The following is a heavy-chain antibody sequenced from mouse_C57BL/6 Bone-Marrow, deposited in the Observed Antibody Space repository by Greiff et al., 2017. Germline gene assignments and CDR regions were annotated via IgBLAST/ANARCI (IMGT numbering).Heavy chain of an antibody. D-gene: IGHD2-1*01. CDR1: GYTFTGYW. CDR3: ARRKRSTMVRYWYFDV. Sequence: VQLQQSGAELMKPGASVKLSCKATGYTFTGYWLEWVKQRPGHGLEWIGEILPGSGSTNYNEKCKGKATFTADTSSNTAYMQLSSLTTEDSAIYYCARRKRSTMVRYWYFDVWGTGTTVTVSS. J-gene: IGHJ1*03. CDR2: ILPGSGST. V-gene: IGHV1-9*01.